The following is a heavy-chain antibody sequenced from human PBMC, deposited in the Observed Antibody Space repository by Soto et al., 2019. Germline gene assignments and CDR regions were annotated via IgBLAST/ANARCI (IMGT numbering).Heavy chain of an antibody. J-gene: IGHJ4*02. Sequence: QVQLQESGPGLVKPSETLSLTCTVSGGSISSYYWSWIRQPPGKGLEWIGYIYYSGSTNYNPSLKSRVTISVDTSKNQFSLKLSSVTAADTAVYYCARSTPSSYSSSSVWGQGTLVTVSS. CDR1: GGSISSYY. D-gene: IGHD6-6*01. V-gene: IGHV4-59*01. CDR2: IYYSGST. CDR3: ARSTPSSYSSSSV.